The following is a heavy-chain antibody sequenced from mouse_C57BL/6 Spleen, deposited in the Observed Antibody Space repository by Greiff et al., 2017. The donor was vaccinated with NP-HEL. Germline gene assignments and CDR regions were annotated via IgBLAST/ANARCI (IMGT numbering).Heavy chain of an antibody. CDR1: GFTFSDYY. CDR2: INYDGSST. V-gene: IGHV5-16*01. Sequence: EVMLVASEGGLVQPGSSMKLSCTASGFTFSDYYMAWVRQVPEKGLEWVANINYDGSSTYYLDSLKSRFIISRDNAKNILYLQMSSLKSEDTATYYCARDGGYWYFDVWGTGTTVTVSS. J-gene: IGHJ1*03. CDR3: ARDGGYWYFDV. D-gene: IGHD1-1*02.